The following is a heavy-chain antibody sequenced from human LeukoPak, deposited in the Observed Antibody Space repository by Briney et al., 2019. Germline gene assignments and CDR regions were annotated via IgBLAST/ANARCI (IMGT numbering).Heavy chain of an antibody. D-gene: IGHD3-10*01. CDR1: GFTFSSYW. J-gene: IGHJ4*02. CDR2: IKQDGSEK. CDR3: ARDLIRGGPGTLGY. V-gene: IGHV3-7*01. Sequence: PGGSLRLSCAASGFTFSSYWMSWVRQAPGKGLEWVANIKQDGSEKYYVDSVKGRFTISRDNAENSLYLQMNSLRAEDTAVYYCARDLIRGGPGTLGYWGQGTLVTVSS.